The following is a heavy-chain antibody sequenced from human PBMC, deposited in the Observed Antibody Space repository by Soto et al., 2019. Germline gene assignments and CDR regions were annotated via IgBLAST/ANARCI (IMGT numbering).Heavy chain of an antibody. Sequence: GASVKVSCKASGYTFMRYYMHWVRQAPGQGLEWMGMINPNGGSTSYAQKFQGRVTMTRDTSTGTVYMELSSLRSEDTAVYYCAKGDLQAYFYPYYWGQGTLVTVSS. J-gene: IGHJ4*02. CDR1: GYTFMRYY. CDR3: AKGDLQAYFYPYY. CDR2: INPNGGST. V-gene: IGHV1-46*03. D-gene: IGHD3-22*01.